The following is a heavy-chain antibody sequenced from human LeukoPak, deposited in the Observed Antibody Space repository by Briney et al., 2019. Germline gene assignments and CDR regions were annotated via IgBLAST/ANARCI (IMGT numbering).Heavy chain of an antibody. D-gene: IGHD4-17*01. Sequence: SQTLSLTCTVSGGSISSGGYYWSWIRQHPGKGLEWIGYIYYGGSTYYNPSLKSRVTISVDTSKNQFSLKLSSVTAADTAVYYCARLQMTTVTFDYWGQGTLVTVSS. CDR1: GGSISSGGYY. CDR3: ARLQMTTVTFDY. V-gene: IGHV4-31*03. J-gene: IGHJ4*02. CDR2: IYYGGST.